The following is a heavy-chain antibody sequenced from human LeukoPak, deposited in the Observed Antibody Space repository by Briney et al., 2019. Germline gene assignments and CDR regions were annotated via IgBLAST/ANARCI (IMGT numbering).Heavy chain of an antibody. CDR2: ISSSSSYI. J-gene: IGHJ4*02. V-gene: IGHV3-21*01. Sequence: GGSLRLSCAASGFTFSSYSMNWVRQAPGKGLEWVSSISSSSSYIYYADSVKGRFTISRDNSKNTLYLQMGSLRAEDTAVYYCASYDSGTGGLDYWGQGTLVTVSS. CDR1: GFTFSSYS. CDR3: ASYDSGTGGLDY. D-gene: IGHD3-10*01.